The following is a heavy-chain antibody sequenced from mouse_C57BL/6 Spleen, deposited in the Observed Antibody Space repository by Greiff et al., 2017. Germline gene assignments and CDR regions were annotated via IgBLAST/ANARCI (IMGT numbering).Heavy chain of an antibody. CDR3: ARSTAQATAMDY. CDR2: IYPRSGNT. Sequence: VKLMESGAELARPGASVKLSCKASGYTFTSSGISWVKQRTGQGLEWIGEIYPRSGNTYYNEKFKGQATLTADKSSSTAYMELRSLTSEDSAVYFCARSTAQATAMDYWGQGTSVTVSS. V-gene: IGHV1-81*01. CDR1: GYTFTSSG. J-gene: IGHJ4*01. D-gene: IGHD3-2*02.